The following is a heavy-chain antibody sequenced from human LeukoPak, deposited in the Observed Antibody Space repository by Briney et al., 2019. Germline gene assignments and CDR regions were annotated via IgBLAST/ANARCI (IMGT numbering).Heavy chain of an antibody. CDR1: GYTFTGYY. D-gene: IGHD1-26*01. Sequence: GASVNVSCKASGYTFTGYYMHWVRQAPGQGLEWMGWINPNSGGTNYAQKFQGRVTMTRDTSISTAYMELSRLRSDDTAVYYCARDIASSGSYWRGFGYWGQGILVTVSS. J-gene: IGHJ4*02. CDR3: ARDIASSGSYWRGFGY. CDR2: INPNSGGT. V-gene: IGHV1-2*02.